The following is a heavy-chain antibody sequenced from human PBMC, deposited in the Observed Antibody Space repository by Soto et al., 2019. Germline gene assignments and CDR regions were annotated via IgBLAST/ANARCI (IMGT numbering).Heavy chain of an antibody. CDR3: ARGGGILVVTAPTDH. V-gene: IGHV3-30*04. CDR1: GFTFSSFV. Sequence: PGGFLRLSCAASGFTFSSFVMHWVRQAPGKGLEWVAALSYDGSNTNYADSVKGRVTISRDNSKSTLYLQMNSLTTEDTAVYYCARGGGILVVTAPTDHWGQGTLVSVSS. J-gene: IGHJ4*02. CDR2: LSYDGSNT. D-gene: IGHD2-21*02.